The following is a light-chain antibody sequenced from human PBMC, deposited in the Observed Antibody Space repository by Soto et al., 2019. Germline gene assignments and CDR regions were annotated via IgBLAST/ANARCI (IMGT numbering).Light chain of an antibody. CDR2: EVN. V-gene: IGLV2-23*02. J-gene: IGLJ1*01. Sequence: QSVLTQPASVSGSPGQSITISCTVTNSDVGTYNLVSWYQQHPGKAPKVMIYEVNKRPSGVSNRFSGSKSGNTASLTISGLQAEDEADYYCCSYAGTSYVFGTGTKVTVL. CDR3: CSYAGTSYV. CDR1: NSDVGTYNL.